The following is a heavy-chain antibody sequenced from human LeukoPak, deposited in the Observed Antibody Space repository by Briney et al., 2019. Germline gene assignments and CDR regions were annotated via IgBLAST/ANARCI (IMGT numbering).Heavy chain of an antibody. CDR2: VHTSGST. CDR3: ARGSRIDNLAF. CDR1: GGSINNGNFS. D-gene: IGHD1-20*01. J-gene: IGHJ4*02. Sequence: PSQTLSLTCTVSGGSINNGNFSWTWIRQPAGKGLEWIGRVHTSGSTNYNPSLKSRLTISLDTSKNQLSLKLSSVTAADTAVYYCARGSRIDNLAFWGQGTLVSASS. V-gene: IGHV4-61*02.